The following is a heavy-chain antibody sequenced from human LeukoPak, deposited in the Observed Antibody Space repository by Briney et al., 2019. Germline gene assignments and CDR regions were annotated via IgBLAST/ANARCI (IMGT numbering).Heavy chain of an antibody. D-gene: IGHD3-22*01. Sequence: GGSLRLSCAASGFTFSSYAMSWVRQAPGKGLEWVSAISGSGGSTYYADSVKGRFTISRDNSKNTLYLQVNSLRAEDTAVYYCAKSVYVVGMVDVWGQGTTVTVSS. V-gene: IGHV3-23*01. CDR3: AKSVYVVGMVDV. J-gene: IGHJ6*02. CDR1: GFTFSSYA. CDR2: ISGSGGST.